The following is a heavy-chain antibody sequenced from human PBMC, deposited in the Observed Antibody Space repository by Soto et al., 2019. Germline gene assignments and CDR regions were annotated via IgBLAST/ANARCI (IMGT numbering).Heavy chain of an antibody. CDR1: GFTFSNFG. D-gene: IGHD3-3*01. CDR3: VKGSDVARQELDY. V-gene: IGHV3-30*18. Sequence: GGSLRLSCAASGFTFSNFGMHWVRQAPGKGLEWVAAISADGSDKYFSGSVKGRFTISRDNSKNTLFLQMNSLGVEDTAVYYCVKGSDVARQELDYWGQGTLVTVSS. J-gene: IGHJ4*02. CDR2: ISADGSDK.